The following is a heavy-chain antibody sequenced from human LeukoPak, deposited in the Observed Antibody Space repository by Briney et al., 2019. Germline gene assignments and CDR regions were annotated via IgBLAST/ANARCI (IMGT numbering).Heavy chain of an antibody. Sequence: GGSLRLSCAVSGITLSNYGMSWVRQAPGKGLEWVAGISGSGGGTNYADSVKGRFTISRDNSRNTLYLQMNSLRAEDTAVYFCAKRGVVIRVILVGFHKEAYSFDSWGGGALVTVSS. J-gene: IGHJ4*02. D-gene: IGHD3-22*01. CDR1: GITLSNYG. V-gene: IGHV3-23*01. CDR3: AKRGVVIRVILVGFHKEAYSFDS. CDR2: ISGSGGGT.